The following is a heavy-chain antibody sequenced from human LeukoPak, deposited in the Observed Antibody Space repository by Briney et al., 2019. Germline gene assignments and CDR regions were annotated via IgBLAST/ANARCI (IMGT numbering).Heavy chain of an antibody. CDR1: GGSVTGYY. D-gene: IGHD3-16*01. V-gene: IGHV4-34*01. CDR3: ARSMITFGGVRY. CDR2: INHSGST. Sequence: SETLSLTCAVYGGSVTGYYWSWIRQPPGRGLEWIGEINHSGSTNSNPSLKSRVTISVDTSENQFSLKLSSVTAAGTAVYYCARSMITFGGVRYWGLGTLVTVSS. J-gene: IGHJ4*02.